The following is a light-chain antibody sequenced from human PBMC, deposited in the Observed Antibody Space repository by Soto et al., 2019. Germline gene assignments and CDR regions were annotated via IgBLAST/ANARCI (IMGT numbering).Light chain of an antibody. V-gene: IGKV3-15*01. CDR3: QEYNNWPPP. CDR1: QSVSSN. CDR2: GAS. J-gene: IGKJ1*01. Sequence: EIVMTQSPATLSVSPGERATLSCRASQSVSSNLAWYQQKPGQAPRLLIYGASTRATGIPARFSGSGSGTEFTLTISSLQSEDFAVYYCQEYNNWPPPFGQGTKVEI.